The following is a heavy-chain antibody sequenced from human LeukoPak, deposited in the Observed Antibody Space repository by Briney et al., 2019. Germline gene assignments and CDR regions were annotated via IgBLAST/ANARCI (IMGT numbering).Heavy chain of an antibody. CDR1: GGSISSYY. CDR3: ARESYLNYYYYYMDV. D-gene: IGHD2/OR15-2a*01. J-gene: IGHJ6*03. Sequence: SETPSLTCTVSGGSISSYYWSWIRQPPGKGLEWIGYIYYSGSTNYNPSLKSRVTISVDTSKNQFSLKLSSVTAADTAVYYCARESYLNYYYYYMDVWGKGTTVTISS. V-gene: IGHV4-59*01. CDR2: IYYSGST.